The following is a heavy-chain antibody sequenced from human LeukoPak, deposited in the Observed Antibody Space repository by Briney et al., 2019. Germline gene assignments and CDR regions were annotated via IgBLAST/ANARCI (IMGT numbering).Heavy chain of an antibody. CDR3: ASCVETSCYHVAH. CDR1: GGSISSGSYY. Sequence: PSETLSLTCTVSGGSISSGSYYWSWIRQPAGKGLEWIGRIYTSGSTNYNPSLKSRVTISVDTSKNQFSLKLSSVTAADTAVYYCASCVETSCYHVAHWGQGTLVTVSS. V-gene: IGHV4-61*02. CDR2: IYTSGST. D-gene: IGHD2-2*01. J-gene: IGHJ4*02.